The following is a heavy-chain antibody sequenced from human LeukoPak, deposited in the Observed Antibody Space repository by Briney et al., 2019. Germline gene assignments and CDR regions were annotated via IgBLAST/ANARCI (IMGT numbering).Heavy chain of an antibody. CDR1: LLSYSRYI. CDR2: ISSGSSYI. D-gene: IGHD2-2*02. CDR3: ARYSYARYLSDFYYGTNG. Sequence: GGSLRLSFASSLLSYSRYIMNGLGQAPGKGLEWVSFISSGSSYIYYADSVSGRFTISRDNAKNSLSLQMNSMRGASMTASCSARYSYARYLSDFYYGTNGWGQGTTVTVSS. J-gene: IGHJ6*02. V-gene: IGHV3-21*01.